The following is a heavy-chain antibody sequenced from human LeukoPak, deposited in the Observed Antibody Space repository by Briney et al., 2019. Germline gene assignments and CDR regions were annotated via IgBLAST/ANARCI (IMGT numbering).Heavy chain of an antibody. CDR1: GGSISSGGYY. Sequence: SETLSLTCTVSGGSISSGGYYWSWIRQHPGKGLEWIGYIYYSGSTYYNPSLKSRVTISVDTSKNQFSLKLSSVTAADTAVYYCAVLYGSGSYYSRYGTDVWGQGTTVTVSS. V-gene: IGHV4-31*03. CDR3: AVLYGSGSYYSRYGTDV. CDR2: IYYSGST. D-gene: IGHD3-10*01. J-gene: IGHJ6*02.